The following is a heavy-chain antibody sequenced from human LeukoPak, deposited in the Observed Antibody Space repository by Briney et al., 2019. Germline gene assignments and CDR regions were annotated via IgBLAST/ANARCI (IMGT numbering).Heavy chain of an antibody. CDR3: ARDLTGTNYYFDY. CDR1: GFTFSSYA. CDR2: IWYDGSNK. V-gene: IGHV3-33*08. D-gene: IGHD1-7*01. Sequence: QPGGSLRLSCAASGFTFSSYAMHWVRQAPGKGLEWVAVIWYDGSNKYYADSVKGRFTISRDNSKNTLYLQMNSLRAEDTAVYYCARDLTGTNYYFDYWGQGTLVTVSS. J-gene: IGHJ4*02.